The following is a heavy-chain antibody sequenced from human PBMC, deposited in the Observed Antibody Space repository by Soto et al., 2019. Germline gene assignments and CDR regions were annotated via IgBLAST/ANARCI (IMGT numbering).Heavy chain of an antibody. CDR1: GFTFSSYA. V-gene: IGHV3-23*01. Sequence: GGSLRLSCAASGFTFSSYAMSWVRQAPGKGLEWVSAISGSGGSTYYADSVKGRFTISRDNSKNTLYLQMNSLRAEDTAVYYCAKGFYGSGSYYNVPYYYYGMDVWGQGTTVTVSS. CDR2: ISGSGGST. J-gene: IGHJ6*02. D-gene: IGHD3-10*01. CDR3: AKGFYGSGSYYNVPYYYYGMDV.